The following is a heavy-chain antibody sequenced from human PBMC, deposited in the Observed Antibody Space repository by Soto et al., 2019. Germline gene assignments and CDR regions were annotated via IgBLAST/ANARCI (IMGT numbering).Heavy chain of an antibody. J-gene: IGHJ3*02. Sequence: GGSLRLSCAASGFTFSSYAMHWVRQAPGKGLEWVAVISYDGSNKYYADSVKGRFTISRDNSKNTLYLQMNSLRAEDTAVYYCAKATVVVVAAHDAFDIWGQGTMVTVSS. D-gene: IGHD2-15*01. CDR2: ISYDGSNK. CDR3: AKATVVVVAAHDAFDI. CDR1: GFTFSSYA. V-gene: IGHV3-30*04.